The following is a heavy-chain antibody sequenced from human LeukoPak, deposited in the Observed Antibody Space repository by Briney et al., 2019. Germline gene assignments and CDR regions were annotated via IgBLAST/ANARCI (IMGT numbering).Heavy chain of an antibody. CDR1: GASISNYY. Sequence: SETLSLTCTVSGASISNYYLSWVRQPPGKGLEWIGYIYYSGNTNYNPSLKSRVTISVDTSKNQFSLKLSSVTTADTAVYYCTRVSGHYSNFDYWGRGTLVTVSS. V-gene: IGHV4-59*01. D-gene: IGHD4-11*01. CDR3: TRVSGHYSNFDY. CDR2: IYYSGNT. J-gene: IGHJ4*02.